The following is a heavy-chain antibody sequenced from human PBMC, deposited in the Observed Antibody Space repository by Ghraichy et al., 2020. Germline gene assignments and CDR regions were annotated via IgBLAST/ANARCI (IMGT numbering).Heavy chain of an antibody. D-gene: IGHD1-14*01. J-gene: IGHJ6*04. CDR3: SHSHREMTLDV. Sequence: GGSLRLSCAASGFTFSDACMNWVRQAPGKGLEWVGRIRPKRDGEPTDYGAPVKGRFTISRDDSRNTIYLQMNSLETEDTAVYYCSHSHREMTLDVWGKGTTVTVSS. CDR2: IRPKRDGEPT. CDR1: GFTFSDAC. V-gene: IGHV3-15*07.